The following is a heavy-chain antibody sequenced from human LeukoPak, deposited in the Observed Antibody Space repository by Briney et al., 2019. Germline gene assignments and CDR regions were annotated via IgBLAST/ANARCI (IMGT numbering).Heavy chain of an antibody. J-gene: IGHJ4*02. CDR3: AKDTRLRFYDS. Sequence: GGSLRLSCAASGFTFSSYAMSWVRQAPGKGLEWVSAISGSGGSTYYADSVKGRSTISRDNSKNTLYLQMNSLRAEDTAIYYCAKDTRLRFYDSWGQGTLVTVSS. D-gene: IGHD5-12*01. V-gene: IGHV3-23*01. CDR1: GFTFSSYA. CDR2: ISGSGGST.